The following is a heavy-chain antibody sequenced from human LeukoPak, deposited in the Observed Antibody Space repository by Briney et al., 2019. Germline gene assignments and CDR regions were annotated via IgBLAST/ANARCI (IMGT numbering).Heavy chain of an antibody. CDR2: INDSGRT. D-gene: IGHD1-7*01. Sequence: SETLSLTCAVYGGSFSNYYWSRIRQPPGKGLEWIGEINDSGRTNYNPSLMSRVTVSADTSKKQFSLRLTSVTATDTAVYYCARRWNYGRNYYIDVWGKGATVSVSS. CDR1: GGSFSNYY. J-gene: IGHJ6*03. V-gene: IGHV4-34*01. CDR3: ARRWNYGRNYYIDV.